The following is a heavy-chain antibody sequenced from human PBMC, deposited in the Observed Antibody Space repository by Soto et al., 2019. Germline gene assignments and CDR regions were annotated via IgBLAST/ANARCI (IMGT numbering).Heavy chain of an antibody. Sequence: QVQLVQSGAEVKKPGASVKVSCKASGYTFTSYGISWVRQAPGQGLEWMGWISANNGNKNYEPKVQSRVSITTDTSTSTAYMELRSRRSYDSAVYSCARDLGQQLFDYWGQGTLVTVSS. D-gene: IGHD6-13*01. J-gene: IGHJ4*02. CDR2: ISANNGNK. CDR3: ARDLGQQLFDY. CDR1: GYTFTSYG. V-gene: IGHV1-18*01.